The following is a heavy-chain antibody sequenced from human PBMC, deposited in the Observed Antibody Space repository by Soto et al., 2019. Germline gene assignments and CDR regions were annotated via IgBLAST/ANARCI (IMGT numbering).Heavy chain of an antibody. CDR3: AKASRYCSSTSCYFGAFDI. J-gene: IGHJ3*02. CDR2: ISGSGGST. CDR1: GFTFSSYA. D-gene: IGHD2-2*01. Sequence: PGGSLRLSCAASGFTFSSYAMSWVRQAPGKGLEWVSAISGSGGSTYYADSVKGRFTISRDNSKNTLYLQMNSLRAEDTAVYYCAKASRYCSSTSCYFGAFDIWGQGTMVTVSS. V-gene: IGHV3-23*01.